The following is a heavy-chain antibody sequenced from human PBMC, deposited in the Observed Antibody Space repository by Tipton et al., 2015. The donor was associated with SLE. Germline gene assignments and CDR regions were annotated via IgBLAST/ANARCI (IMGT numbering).Heavy chain of an antibody. V-gene: IGHV4-39*07. J-gene: IGHJ6*03. D-gene: IGHD3/OR15-3a*01. Sequence: TLSLTCTVSGVSIRTPTYYWGWIRQPPGKGLEWIGEINHSGGTTYNASLKSRVTMSVDTSKNQFSLKLSFVTAADTAVYYCARVPGLDRDYFYYYYMDVWVKGTTVTVSS. CDR1: GVSIRTPTYY. CDR3: ARVPGLDRDYFYYYYMDV. CDR2: INHSGGT.